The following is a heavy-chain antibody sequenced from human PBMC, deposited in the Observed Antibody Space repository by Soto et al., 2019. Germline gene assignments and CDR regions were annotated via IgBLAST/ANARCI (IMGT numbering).Heavy chain of an antibody. CDR2: INAGNGNT. CDR3: ARGITLPTPLDY. V-gene: IGHV1-3*01. Sequence: GASVKVSCKDSGYTLASYAMRWVRQAPGQRLEWMGWINAGNGNTKYSQKFQGRVTITRDTSASTAYMELSSLRSEDTAVYYCARGITLPTPLDYWGQGTLVTVSS. CDR1: GYTLASYA. J-gene: IGHJ4*02. D-gene: IGHD1-20*01.